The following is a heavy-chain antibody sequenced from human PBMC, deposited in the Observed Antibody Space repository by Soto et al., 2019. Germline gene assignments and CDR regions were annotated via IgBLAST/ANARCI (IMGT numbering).Heavy chain of an antibody. D-gene: IGHD4-17*01. CDR1: GYTFTSYG. CDR3: ARDISHLYGDYGRQNYYYYDMDV. V-gene: IGHV1-18*01. CDR2: ISAYNGNT. Sequence: ASVKVSCKASGYTFTSYGISWVRQAPGQGLEWMGWISAYNGNTNYAQKLQGRVTMTTDTSTSTAYMELRSLRSDDTAVYYCARDISHLYGDYGRQNYYYYDMDVWRKGTTVTVSS. J-gene: IGHJ6*03.